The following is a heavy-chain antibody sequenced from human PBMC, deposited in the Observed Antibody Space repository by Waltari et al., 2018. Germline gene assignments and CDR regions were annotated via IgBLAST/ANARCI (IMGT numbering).Heavy chain of an antibody. V-gene: IGHV4-39*01. J-gene: IGHJ4*02. CDR2: IYYSGGT. D-gene: IGHD4-17*01. CDR3: ARQGGTVTIYYFDY. Sequence: QLQLQESGPGLVKPSETLSLTRTVSGGSLSSSSYYWGWIRQPPGKGLEWIGSIYYSGGTYYNPSLKSRVAISIDTSKNQFSLKLSSVTAADTAVYYCARQGGTVTIYYFDYWGQGTLVTVSS. CDR1: GGSLSSSSYY.